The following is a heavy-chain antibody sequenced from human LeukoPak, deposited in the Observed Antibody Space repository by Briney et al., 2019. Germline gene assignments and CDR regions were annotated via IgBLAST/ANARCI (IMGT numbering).Heavy chain of an antibody. D-gene: IGHD6-6*01. CDR1: GGSISSYY. J-gene: IGHJ4*02. Sequence: PSETLSLTCTVSGGSISSYYWSWIRQPAGKGLEWIGRIYTSGSTNYNPSLKSRVTMSVDTSKNQFSLKLSSVTAADTAVYYCARAPRRIAARQAEFDYWGQGTLVTVSS. V-gene: IGHV4-4*07. CDR3: ARAPRRIAARQAEFDY. CDR2: IYTSGST.